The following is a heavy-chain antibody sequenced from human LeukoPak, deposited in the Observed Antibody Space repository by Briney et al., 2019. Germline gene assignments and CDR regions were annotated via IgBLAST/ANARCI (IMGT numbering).Heavy chain of an antibody. D-gene: IGHD3-10*01. CDR2: IYDSGST. CDR1: GFTFSIYSMN. Sequence: GSLRLSCAASGFTFSIYSMNWVRQPPGKGLEWIGSIYDSGSTYYNPSLKSRVTISVDTSKNQFSLKLNSVTAADTAVYYCARHYGPWGQGTLVTVSS. CDR3: ARHYGP. J-gene: IGHJ5*02. V-gene: IGHV4-39*01.